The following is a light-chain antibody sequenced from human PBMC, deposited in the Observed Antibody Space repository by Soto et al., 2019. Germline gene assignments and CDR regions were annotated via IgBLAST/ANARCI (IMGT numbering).Light chain of an antibody. J-gene: IGKJ1*01. CDR3: QQSYSTPQT. V-gene: IGKV1-39*01. CDR1: QSISSY. Sequence: DIQMPQSPSSLSASVGDRVTITCRASQSISSYLNWYQQKPGKAPKLLIYAASSLQSGVPSRFSGCGSGTDFTLTISSLQPEDFATYYCQQSYSTPQTFGQGTKVGI. CDR2: AAS.